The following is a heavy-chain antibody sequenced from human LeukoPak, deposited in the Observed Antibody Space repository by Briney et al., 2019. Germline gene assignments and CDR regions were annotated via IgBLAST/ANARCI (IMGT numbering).Heavy chain of an antibody. D-gene: IGHD6-19*01. CDR3: AGGQMFTSGGFDD. J-gene: IGHJ4*02. CDR1: GFTVSNNY. Sequence: GGSLRLSCAVSGFTVSNNYMSWFRQAPGKGLEWVSVIYTGGDTYYADSVRGRFTIFRDTSKNTVNLQMNSLRAEDTALYYCAGGQMFTSGGFDDWGQGTLVTVSS. V-gene: IGHV3-53*01. CDR2: IYTGGDT.